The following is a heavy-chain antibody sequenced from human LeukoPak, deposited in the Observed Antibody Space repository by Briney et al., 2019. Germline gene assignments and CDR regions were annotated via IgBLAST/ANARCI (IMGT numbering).Heavy chain of an antibody. V-gene: IGHV3-23*01. CDR3: AREDCGGDCYFDY. Sequence: PGGSLRLSCAASGFTFSSYSMSWVRQAPGKGLEWLSVISGSGGDTYYADFVKGRFITSRDNSKNTVYLQMNSLRAEDTAVYYCAREDCGGDCYFDYWGQGTLVTVSS. CDR2: ISGSGGDT. J-gene: IGHJ4*02. CDR1: GFTFSSYS. D-gene: IGHD2-21*01.